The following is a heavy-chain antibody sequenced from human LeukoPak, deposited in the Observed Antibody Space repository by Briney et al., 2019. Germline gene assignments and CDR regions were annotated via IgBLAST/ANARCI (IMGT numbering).Heavy chain of an antibody. CDR3: ARDRDIVVVTAFYYFDY. Sequence: SVKVSCKASGGTFSSYATSWVRQAPGQGLEWMGRIIPIFGTANYAQKFQGRVTITTDESTSTAYMELSSLRSEDTAVYYCARDRDIVVVTAFYYFDYWGRGTLVTVSS. V-gene: IGHV1-69*05. CDR1: GGTFSSYA. J-gene: IGHJ4*02. CDR2: IIPIFGTA. D-gene: IGHD2-21*02.